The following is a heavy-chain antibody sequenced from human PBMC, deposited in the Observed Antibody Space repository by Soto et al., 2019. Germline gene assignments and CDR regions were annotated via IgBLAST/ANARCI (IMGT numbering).Heavy chain of an antibody. CDR1: GGSISSGDYY. D-gene: IGHD3-22*01. V-gene: IGHV4-30-4*01. Sequence: PSETLSLTCTVAGGSISSGDYYWSWIRQPPGKGLEWIGYIYYSGSTYYNPSLKSRVTISVDTSKNQFSLKLSSVTAADTAVYYCARDFSDSSGYYFYNWGQRALLTV. CDR2: IYYSGST. J-gene: IGHJ4*02. CDR3: ARDFSDSSGYYFYN.